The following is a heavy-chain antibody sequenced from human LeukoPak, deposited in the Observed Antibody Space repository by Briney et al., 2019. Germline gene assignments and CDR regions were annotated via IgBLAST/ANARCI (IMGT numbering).Heavy chain of an antibody. J-gene: IGHJ6*03. CDR3: ARSTRYGKYYYYMDV. CDR2: IIPIFGTA. D-gene: IGHD1-1*01. CDR1: GGTFSSYA. Sequence: SVKVSCMASGGTFSSYAISWVRQAPGQGLEWMGGIIPIFGTANYAQKFQGRVTITTDESTSTAYMELSSLRSGDTAVYYCARSTRYGKYYYYMDVWGKGTTVTVSS. V-gene: IGHV1-69*05.